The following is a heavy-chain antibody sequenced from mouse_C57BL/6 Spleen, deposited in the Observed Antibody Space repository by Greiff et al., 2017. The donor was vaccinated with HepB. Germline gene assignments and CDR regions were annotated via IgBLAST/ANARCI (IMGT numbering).Heavy chain of an antibody. CDR3: ARGKPSYFDY. CDR2: INPNNGGT. V-gene: IGHV1-26*01. Sequence: EVQLQQSGPELVKPGASVKISCKASGYTFTDYYMNWVKQSHGKSLEWIGDINPNNGGTSYNQKFKGKATLTVDKSSSTAYMELRSLTSEDSAVYYCARGKPSYFDYWGQGTTLTVSS. J-gene: IGHJ2*01. CDR1: GYTFTDYY. D-gene: IGHD6-1*01.